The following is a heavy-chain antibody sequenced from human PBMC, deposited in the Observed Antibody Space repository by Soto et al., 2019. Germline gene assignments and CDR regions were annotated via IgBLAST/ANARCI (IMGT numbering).Heavy chain of an antibody. D-gene: IGHD6-13*01. J-gene: IGHJ4*02. V-gene: IGHV6-1*01. CDR2: TYYRSKWYN. Sequence: PSQTLSLTCAISGDSVSSNSAAWNWIRQSPSRGLEWLGRTYYRSKWYNDYAVSVKSRITISPDTSKNQFSLQLNSVTPEDTAVYYCARETRRSFIAAAPPFDYCGQGTLVTVSS. CDR3: ARETRRSFIAAAPPFDY. CDR1: GDSVSSNSAA.